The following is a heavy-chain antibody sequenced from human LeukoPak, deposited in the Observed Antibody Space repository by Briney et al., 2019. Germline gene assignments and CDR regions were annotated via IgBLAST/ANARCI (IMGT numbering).Heavy chain of an antibody. CDR2: ISYDGSNK. Sequence: GGSLRLSCAASGFTFSSYGMHWVRQAPGKGLEWVAVISYDGSNKYYADSVKGRFTIPRDNSKNTLYLQMNSLRAEDTAVYYCAKDLFCSGGSCYSYYYYYGMDVWGQGTTVTVSS. CDR1: GFTFSSYG. V-gene: IGHV3-30*18. D-gene: IGHD2-15*01. CDR3: AKDLFCSGGSCYSYYYYYGMDV. J-gene: IGHJ6*02.